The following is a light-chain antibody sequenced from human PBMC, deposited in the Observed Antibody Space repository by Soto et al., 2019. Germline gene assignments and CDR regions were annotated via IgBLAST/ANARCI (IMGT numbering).Light chain of an antibody. V-gene: IGKV1-5*03. CDR1: QSMSSW. CDR3: QQYKSYPLT. Sequence: DIQMTQSPSTLSASVGDRVTITCRASQSMSSWLAWYQQKPGKAPKFLIYKASGLESGVPSRFSGSGSGTKFTLTISSLQPDDFVTYNCQQYKSYPLTLGQGTKVEIE. CDR2: KAS. J-gene: IGKJ1*01.